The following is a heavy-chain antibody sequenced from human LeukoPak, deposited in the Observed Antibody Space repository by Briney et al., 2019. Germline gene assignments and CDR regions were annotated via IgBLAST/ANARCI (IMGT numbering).Heavy chain of an antibody. Sequence: GESLKISCAASGFTFSSYSMNWVRQAPGKGLEWVSSISSSSSYIYYADSVKGRFTISRDNAKNSLYLQMNSLRAEDTAVYYCARDEILDYYDSSGLCFDYWGQGTLVTVSS. CDR1: GFTFSSYS. CDR2: ISSSSSYI. V-gene: IGHV3-21*01. J-gene: IGHJ4*02. CDR3: ARDEILDYYDSSGLCFDY. D-gene: IGHD3-22*01.